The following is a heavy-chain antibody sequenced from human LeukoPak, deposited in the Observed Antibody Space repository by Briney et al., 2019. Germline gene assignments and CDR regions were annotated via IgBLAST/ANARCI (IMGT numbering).Heavy chain of an antibody. CDR2: ISGSGGST. CDR3: AKGGYCSSTSCRRPDYYYYGMDV. J-gene: IGHJ6*02. CDR1: GFTFSSYA. Sequence: GGSLRLSCAASGFTFSSYAMSWVRQAPGKGLEWVSAISGSGGSTYYADSVKGRFTISRDNSKNTLYLQMNSLRAEDTAVYYCAKGGYCSSTSCRRPDYYYYGMDVWGQGTTVTVPS. V-gene: IGHV3-23*01. D-gene: IGHD2-2*01.